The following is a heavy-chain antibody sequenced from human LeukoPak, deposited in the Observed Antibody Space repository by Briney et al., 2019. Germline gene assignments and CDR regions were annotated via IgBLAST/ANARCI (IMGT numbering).Heavy chain of an antibody. CDR1: GFTFSSYW. CDR2: VSTDGSST. CDR3: VRSYPFDY. Sequence: PGGSLRLSCVASGFTFSSYWIHWVRQAPGKGLVWVSRVSTDGSSTNYADSVKGRFTISRDNAKNTLYLQMNSLRAEDTAVYYCVRSYPFDYWGQGTLVTVSS. J-gene: IGHJ4*02. V-gene: IGHV3-74*01. D-gene: IGHD1-26*01.